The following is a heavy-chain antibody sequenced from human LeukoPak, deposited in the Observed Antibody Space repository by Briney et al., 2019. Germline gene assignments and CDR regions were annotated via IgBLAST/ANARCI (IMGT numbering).Heavy chain of an antibody. CDR2: ISGDGGST. D-gene: IGHD3-9*01. J-gene: IGHJ4*02. V-gene: IGHV3-43*02. CDR3: AKDMGRGANFEFDY. CDR1: GFTFDDYA. Sequence: GGSLRLPCAASGFTFDDYAMHWVRQAPGKGLEWVSLISGDGGSTYYADSVKGRFTISRDNSKNSLYLQMNSLRTEDTALYYCAKDMGRGANFEFDYWGQGTLVTVSS.